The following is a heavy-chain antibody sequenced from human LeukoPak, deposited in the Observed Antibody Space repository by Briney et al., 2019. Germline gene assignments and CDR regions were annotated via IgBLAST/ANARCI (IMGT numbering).Heavy chain of an antibody. CDR1: GGSISTYY. Sequence: SETLSLTCTLSGGSISTYYWSWIRQPPGKGLEWIGYIYHSGSTNYNPSLKSRVTISVDTSKNQFSLKLRSVTAADTAVYCCARGGGYASPIGYWGQGALVTVSS. J-gene: IGHJ4*02. CDR3: ARGGGYASPIGY. CDR2: IYHSGST. V-gene: IGHV4-59*01. D-gene: IGHD5-12*01.